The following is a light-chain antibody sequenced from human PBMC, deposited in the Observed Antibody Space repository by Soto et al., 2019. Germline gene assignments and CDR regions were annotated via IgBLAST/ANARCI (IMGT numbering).Light chain of an antibody. CDR1: QDISNY. Sequence: DIQMTQSPSSLSASMGDRVTITCQASQDISNYLNWYQQRPGKAPKLLIYDASNLETGAPSRFSGSGSGTDFTFTISSLQPEDSATYYCQQYGDLPLTFGGGTKVDIK. V-gene: IGKV1-33*01. CDR2: DAS. CDR3: QQYGDLPLT. J-gene: IGKJ4*01.